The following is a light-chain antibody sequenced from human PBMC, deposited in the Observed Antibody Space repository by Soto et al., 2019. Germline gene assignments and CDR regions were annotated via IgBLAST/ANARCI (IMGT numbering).Light chain of an antibody. Sequence: QSVLTQPASVSASPGQSIFISCTGTSEDIGAYDYVSWYQQHPGKAPKLILYAVNDRPSGVSNRFSGSKSGNTASLTISGLQAEDEADYFCSSLTRSDTWVIGGGTKLTVL. J-gene: IGLJ3*02. CDR1: SEDIGAYDY. V-gene: IGLV2-14*01. CDR2: AVN. CDR3: SSLTRSDTWV.